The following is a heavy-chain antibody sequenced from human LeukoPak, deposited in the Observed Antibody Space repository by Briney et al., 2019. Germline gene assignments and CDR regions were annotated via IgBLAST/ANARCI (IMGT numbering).Heavy chain of an antibody. Sequence: SETLSLTCTVFGGSISSYYWSWIRQPAGKGLEWIGVMYTSGTTNYNSSLRGRVSMSADPSKNQFSLKMTPVTAADTAVYYCAGRDYWGQGTPVTVSS. V-gene: IGHV4-4*07. CDR3: AGRDY. CDR1: GGSISSYY. CDR2: MYTSGTT. J-gene: IGHJ4*02.